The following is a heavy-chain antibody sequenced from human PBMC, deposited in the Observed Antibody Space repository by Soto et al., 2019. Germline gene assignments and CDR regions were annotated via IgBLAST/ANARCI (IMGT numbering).Heavy chain of an antibody. CDR2: ISGSGGST. D-gene: IGHD2-2*01. V-gene: IGHV3-23*01. J-gene: IGHJ5*02. CDR3: AKDWVDIVVVPAAMWGGWFDP. Sequence: GESLKISCAASGFTFSSYAMSWVRQAPGKGLEWVSAISGSGGSTYYADSVKGRFTISRDNSKNTLYLQMNSLRAEDTAVYYCAKDWVDIVVVPAAMWGGWFDPWGQGTLVTVSS. CDR1: GFTFSSYA.